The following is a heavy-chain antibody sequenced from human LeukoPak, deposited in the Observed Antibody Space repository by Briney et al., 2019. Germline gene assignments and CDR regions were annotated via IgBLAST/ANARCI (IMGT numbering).Heavy chain of an antibody. D-gene: IGHD4-17*01. V-gene: IGHV4-31*03. CDR2: IYYSGST. Sequence: PSETLSLTCTVSGGSISSGGYYWSWIRQHPGKGLEWIGYIYYSGSTYYNPSLKSRVTISVDTSKNQFSLKLSSVTAADTAVYYCARGSRAVTTRDFLLDYWGQGTLVTVSP. CDR1: GGSISSGGYY. J-gene: IGHJ4*02. CDR3: ARGSRAVTTRDFLLDY.